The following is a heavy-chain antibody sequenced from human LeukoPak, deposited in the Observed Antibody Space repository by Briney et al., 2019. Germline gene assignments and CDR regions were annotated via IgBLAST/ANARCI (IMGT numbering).Heavy chain of an antibody. CDR3: AREDVDIAVAASGAFDI. V-gene: IGHV3-74*01. CDR1: GFTFSSYW. CDR2: IISDGSSI. D-gene: IGHD6-19*01. Sequence: GGSLRLACAASGFTFSSYWMHRVRHAPGKGLVWVSRIISDGSSISYADSVKGRFTISRDNAKNTLYLQMNSLRAEDTAVYYCAREDVDIAVAASGAFDIWGQGTMVTVSS. J-gene: IGHJ3*02.